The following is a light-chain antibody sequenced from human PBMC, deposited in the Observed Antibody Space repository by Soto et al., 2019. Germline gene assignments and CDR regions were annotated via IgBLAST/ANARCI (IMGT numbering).Light chain of an antibody. CDR3: QHYVSSPLT. J-gene: IGKJ4*01. Sequence: IVLTQSPDTLSLSPGESATLSCRASQSLSGTYLAWYQQKLAQSPRLLIYAASTRATGVPDRFSGSCSGTDFTLTISRLEPEDFAVYYCQHYVSSPLTFGGGTKVEIK. CDR2: AAS. V-gene: IGKV3-20*01. CDR1: QSLSGTY.